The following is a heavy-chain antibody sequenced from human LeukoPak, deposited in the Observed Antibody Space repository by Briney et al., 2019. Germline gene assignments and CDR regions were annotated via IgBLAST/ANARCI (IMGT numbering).Heavy chain of an antibody. V-gene: IGHV3-9*01. D-gene: IGHD3-10*01. J-gene: IGHJ4*02. CDR2: ISWNSGSI. CDR1: GFTFDDYA. Sequence: GGSLRLSCAASGFTFDDYAMHWVRQAPGKGLEWVSGISWNSGSIGYADSVKGRFTISRDNAKNSLYLQMNSLRAEDTALYYCAKGGFGELLISSGFDYWGPGTLVTVSS. CDR3: AKGGFGELLISSGFDY.